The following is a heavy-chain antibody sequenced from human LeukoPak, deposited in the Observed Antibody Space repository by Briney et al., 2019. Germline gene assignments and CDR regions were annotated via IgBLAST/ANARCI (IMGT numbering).Heavy chain of an antibody. CDR2: IYSGGST. CDR3: NTDLRWELTTFDY. D-gene: IGHD1-26*01. V-gene: IGHV3-66*01. CDR1: GFTVSSNY. J-gene: IGHJ4*02. Sequence: PGGSLRLSCAASGFTVSSNYMSWVRQAPGKGLEWVSVIYSGGSTYYAAPVKGRFIISRDDSKNTLYLQMNSLKTEDTAVYYCNTDLRWELTTFDYWGQGTLVTVSS.